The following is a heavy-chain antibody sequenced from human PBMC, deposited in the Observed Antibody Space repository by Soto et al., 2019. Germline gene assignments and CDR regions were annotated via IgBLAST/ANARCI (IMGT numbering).Heavy chain of an antibody. Sequence: QVQLVESGGGVVQPGRSLRLSCAASGFTFSSYGMHWVRQAPGKGLEWVAVIWYDGSNKYYADSVKGRFTISRDNSKNTLYLKMNSLRAEDTAVYYCARVTYGSGICWFCPWGQGTLVTVSS. CDR3: ARVTYGSGICWFCP. D-gene: IGHD3-10*01. V-gene: IGHV3-33*01. J-gene: IGHJ5*02. CDR2: IWYDGSNK. CDR1: GFTFSSYG.